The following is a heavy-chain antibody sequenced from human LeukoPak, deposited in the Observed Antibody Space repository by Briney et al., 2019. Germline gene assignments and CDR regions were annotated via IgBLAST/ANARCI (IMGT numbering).Heavy chain of an antibody. CDR2: ISVSGGGT. V-gene: IGHV3-23*01. D-gene: IGHD1-26*01. CDR1: GFTFSSYA. J-gene: IGHJ4*02. CDR3: ARRGIVLGAAPVLKYSFDY. Sequence: GGSLRLSCAASGFTFSSYAMSWVRQAPEKGLEWVSSISVSGGGTYYADSVKGRFTISRDISKNTLYLQMNSLSAEDTAVYYCARRGIVLGAAPVLKYSFDYWGQGTLVTVSS.